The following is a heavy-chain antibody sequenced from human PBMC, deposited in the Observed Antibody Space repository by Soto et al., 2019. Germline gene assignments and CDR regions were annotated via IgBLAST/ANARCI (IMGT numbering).Heavy chain of an antibody. V-gene: IGHV3-30*18. D-gene: IGHD2-2*02. J-gene: IGHJ4*02. CDR3: AKSFCISTSCYNYFDY. Sequence: PGGSLRLSCAASGFTFSSYGMHWVRQAPGKGLEWVAVISYDGSNKYYADSVKGRFTISRDNSKNTLYLQMNSLRAEDTAVYYCAKSFCISTSCYNYFDYWGQGTLVTVSS. CDR2: ISYDGSNK. CDR1: GFTFSSYG.